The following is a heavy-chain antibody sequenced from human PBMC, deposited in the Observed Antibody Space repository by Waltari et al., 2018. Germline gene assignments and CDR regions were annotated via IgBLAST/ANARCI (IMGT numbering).Heavy chain of an antibody. Sequence: QVQLVQSGAEVKKPGSSVKVSCKASGGTFSSYAISWVRQAPGHGLEWMGGILPIFGTANYAQKFQGRVTITADESTSTAYMELSSLRSEDTAVYYCAAVGDSSSWYVGKYGMDVWGQGTTVTVSS. CDR3: AAVGDSSSWYVGKYGMDV. D-gene: IGHD6-13*01. CDR1: GGTFSSYA. J-gene: IGHJ6*02. V-gene: IGHV1-69*01. CDR2: ILPIFGTA.